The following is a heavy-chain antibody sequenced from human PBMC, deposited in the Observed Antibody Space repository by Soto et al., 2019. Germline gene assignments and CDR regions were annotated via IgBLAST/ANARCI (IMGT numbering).Heavy chain of an antibody. V-gene: IGHV3-23*01. CDR1: GFIFENFG. CDR2: ISGSGFKK. D-gene: IGHD1-26*01. CDR3: AKNQGVELVPLATVDWFDP. J-gene: IGHJ5*02. Sequence: PGGSLRLSCAASGFIFENFGMSWVRQAPGKGREWISSISGSGFKKYYADSVKGRFTISRDNSKSTVYLELNNLSAEDTAVYHCAKNQGVELVPLATVDWFDPWGQGSVVTVSS.